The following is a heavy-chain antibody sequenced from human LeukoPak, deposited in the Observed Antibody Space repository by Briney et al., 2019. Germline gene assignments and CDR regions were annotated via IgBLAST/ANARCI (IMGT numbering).Heavy chain of an antibody. D-gene: IGHD3-3*01. V-gene: IGHV1-2*02. J-gene: IGHJ4*02. CDR1: GYTFTGYY. Sequence: ASVKASCKASGYTFTGYYMNWVRQAPGQGLEWMGWINPNSGDTNSAQKFQGRVTMTRDTSISTAYMELSSLRYEDTAVYYCATGEDFGGFVDYWGQGTLVTVSS. CDR3: ATGEDFGGFVDY. CDR2: INPNSGDT.